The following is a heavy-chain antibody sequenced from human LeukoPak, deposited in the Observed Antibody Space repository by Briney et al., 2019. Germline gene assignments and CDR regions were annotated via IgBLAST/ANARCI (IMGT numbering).Heavy chain of an antibody. CDR2: TRYDGSNK. J-gene: IGHJ4*02. D-gene: IGHD4-17*01. CDR3: AKDWKGLTTVTYDY. V-gene: IGHV3-30*02. Sequence: GGSLRLSCAASGFTFDDYAMHWVRQAPGKGLEWVAFTRYDGSNKYYADSVKGRFTISRDNSKNTLYLQMNSLRPEDTAVYYCAKDWKGLTTVTYDYWGQGTLVTVSS. CDR1: GFTFDDYA.